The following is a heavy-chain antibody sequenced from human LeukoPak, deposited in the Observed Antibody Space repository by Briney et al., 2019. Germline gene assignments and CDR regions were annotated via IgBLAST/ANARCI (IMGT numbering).Heavy chain of an antibody. CDR3: ARGDGYSSGWYRPRTYYFDY. CDR2: IGTAGDT. D-gene: IGHD6-19*01. J-gene: IGHJ4*02. V-gene: IGHV3-13*01. CDR1: GFTFDDYA. Sequence: GGSLRLSCAASGFTFDDYAMHWVRQATGKGLEWVSAIGTAGDTYYPGSVKGRFTISRENAKNSLYLQMNSLRAEDTAVYYCARGDGYSSGWYRPRTYYFDYWGQGTLVTVSS.